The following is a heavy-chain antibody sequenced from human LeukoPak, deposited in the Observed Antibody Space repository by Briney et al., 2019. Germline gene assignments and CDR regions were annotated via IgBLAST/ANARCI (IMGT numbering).Heavy chain of an antibody. V-gene: IGHV4-59*08. CDR3: ARGRGEVVVAAWDVFDI. CDR2: MFYSGTT. CDR1: GGAISSYY. J-gene: IGHJ3*02. Sequence: SETLSLTCTVSGGAISSYYWSWIRQPPGQGLEWIAYMFYSGTTNYNPSLRSRVTISLDTSKNQFSLRLSSVTAADTAVYYRARGRGEVVVAAWDVFDIWGQGTMVTVSS. D-gene: IGHD2-15*01.